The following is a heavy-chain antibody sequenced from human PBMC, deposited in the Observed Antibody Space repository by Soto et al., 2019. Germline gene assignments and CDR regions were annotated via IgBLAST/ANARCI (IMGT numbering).Heavy chain of an antibody. D-gene: IGHD2-21*02. CDR2: MNSGNGRT. Sequence: QVQLVQSGGEVKRPGASVKVSCRASGYTVTDYPVHWVRQAPGQSLEWMGWMNSGNGRTKVAQSLQDRLRITRDTSASTAYMELTGLRSEDTAIYYCASRSPVVTTALDIWGQGTLVLVSS. V-gene: IGHV1-3*01. CDR3: ASRSPVVTTALDI. CDR1: GYTVTDYP. J-gene: IGHJ3*02.